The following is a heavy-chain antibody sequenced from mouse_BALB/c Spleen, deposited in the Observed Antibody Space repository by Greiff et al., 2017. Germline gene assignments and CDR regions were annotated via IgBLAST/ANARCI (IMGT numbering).Heavy chain of an antibody. Sequence: EVKLQQSGAELVKPGASVKLSCTASGFNIKDTYMHWVKQRPEQGLEWIGRIDPANGNTKYDPKFQGKATITADTSSNTAYLQLSSLTSEDTAVYYCARVDGYPYYFDYWGQGTTLTVSS. CDR1: GFNIKDTY. J-gene: IGHJ2*01. CDR2: IDPANGNT. V-gene: IGHV14-3*02. D-gene: IGHD2-3*01. CDR3: ARVDGYPYYFDY.